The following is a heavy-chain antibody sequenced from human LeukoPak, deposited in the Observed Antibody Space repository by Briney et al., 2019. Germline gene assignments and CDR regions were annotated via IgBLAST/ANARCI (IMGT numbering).Heavy chain of an antibody. D-gene: IGHD3-22*01. J-gene: IGHJ3*02. Sequence: SETLFLTCTVSGGSISSYYWSWIRQPAGKGPEWIGRIYTSGSTNYNPSLKSRVTMSVDTSKNQFSLKLSSVTAADTAVYYCARDKHYYDQRDDAFDIWGQGTMVTVSS. V-gene: IGHV4-4*07. CDR3: ARDKHYYDQRDDAFDI. CDR2: IYTSGST. CDR1: GGSISSYY.